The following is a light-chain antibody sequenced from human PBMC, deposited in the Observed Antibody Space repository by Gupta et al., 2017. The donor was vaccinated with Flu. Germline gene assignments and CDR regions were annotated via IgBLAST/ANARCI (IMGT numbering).Light chain of an antibody. Sequence: TISCTGTSSDVGGNKYVSWYQQHPGKAPKLMFFEVNNRYSVVYNRLSASKSGNTASLTIAGLQAEDVADYYCSSYSNTNNVVVFGGGTKLTVL. J-gene: IGLJ2*01. V-gene: IGLV2-14*01. CDR3: SSYSNTNNVVV. CDR2: EVN. CDR1: SSDVGGNKY.